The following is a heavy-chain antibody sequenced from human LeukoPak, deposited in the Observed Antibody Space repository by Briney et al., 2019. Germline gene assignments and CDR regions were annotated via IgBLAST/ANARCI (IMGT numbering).Heavy chain of an antibody. D-gene: IGHD1-26*01. CDR2: INHSGST. CDR3: AREGMATKRALDY. V-gene: IGHV4-34*01. Sequence: KPSETLSLTCAVYGGSFSGYYWSWIRQPPGKGLEWIGEINHSGSTNYNPSLKSRVTISVDTSKNQFSLKLSSVTAADTAVYYCAREGMATKRALDYWGQGTLVTASS. CDR1: GGSFSGYY. J-gene: IGHJ4*02.